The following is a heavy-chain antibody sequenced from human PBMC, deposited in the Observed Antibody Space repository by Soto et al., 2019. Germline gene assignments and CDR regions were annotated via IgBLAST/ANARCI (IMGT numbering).Heavy chain of an antibody. D-gene: IGHD2-2*01. CDR2: MTCGGGTA. V-gene: IGHV4-39*01. J-gene: IGHJ4*02. Sequence: SETLSLTCTVSGGPISISPYYWGWIRQSPGKGLEWIGSMTCGGGTAYYNSSLESRITISVDTATKEFSLRLSSVAAEDTAVYYCVSSSNGACNDWGQGTVVTVSS. CDR1: GGPISISPYY. CDR3: VSSSNGACND.